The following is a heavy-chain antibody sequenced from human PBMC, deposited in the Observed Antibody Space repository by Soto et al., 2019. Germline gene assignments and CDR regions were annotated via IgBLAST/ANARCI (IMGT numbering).Heavy chain of an antibody. CDR3: ARLEGLATISYYFDF. J-gene: IGHJ4*02. D-gene: IGHD3-9*01. Sequence: QLQLQESGPGLVKPSETLSLTCSVSDDSINSDKYYWGWIRQPPGKGLEWIGSVYYRGNAYSNPSLQTRVTISLDKSKSQFSLKLNYVTAADSAVYFCARLEGLATISYYFDFWGPGALVTVSS. CDR1: DDSINSDKYY. V-gene: IGHV4-39*01. CDR2: VYYRGNA.